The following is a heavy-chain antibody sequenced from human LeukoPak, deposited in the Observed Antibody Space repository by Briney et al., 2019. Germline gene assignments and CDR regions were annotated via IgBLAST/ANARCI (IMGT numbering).Heavy chain of an antibody. J-gene: IGHJ5*02. D-gene: IGHD1-26*01. CDR2: IYYSGST. CDR3: ASYVGALNWFDP. CDR1: GGSISSGGYY. Sequence: SETLSLTCTVSGGSISSGGYYWSWIRQHPGKGLEWIGYIYYSGSTYYNPSLKSRVTISVDTSKNQFSLKLSSVTAADTAVYCCASYVGALNWFDPWGQGTLVTVSS. V-gene: IGHV4-31*03.